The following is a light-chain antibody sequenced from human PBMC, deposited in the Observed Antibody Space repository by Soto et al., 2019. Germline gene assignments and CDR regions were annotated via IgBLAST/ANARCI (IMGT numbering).Light chain of an antibody. CDR1: RGDIGGHDY. CDR2: EVR. J-gene: IGLJ1*01. V-gene: IGLV2-14*01. CDR3: SSYTSSSTQV. Sequence: QSALTQPASVSGSPGQSITISCTGTRGDIGGHDYVSCYQQHPGKAPKLMIYEVRNRPSGVSNRFSGSKSGNTASLTISGLQAADEADYYCSSYTSSSTQVFGPGTKLTVL.